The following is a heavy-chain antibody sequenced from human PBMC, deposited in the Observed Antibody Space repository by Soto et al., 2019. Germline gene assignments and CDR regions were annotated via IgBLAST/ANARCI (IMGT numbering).Heavy chain of an antibody. CDR2: IYHSGST. CDR1: GYSISSGYY. J-gene: IGHJ6*02. CDR3: AREDIVVVPAAILYYYYGMDV. D-gene: IGHD2-2*02. V-gene: IGHV4-38-2*02. Sequence: SETLSLTCAVSGYSISSGYYWGWIRQPPGKGLEWIGSIYHSGSTYYNPSLKSRVTISVDTSKNQFSLKLSSVTAADTAVYYCAREDIVVVPAAILYYYYGMDVWGQGTTVTVSS.